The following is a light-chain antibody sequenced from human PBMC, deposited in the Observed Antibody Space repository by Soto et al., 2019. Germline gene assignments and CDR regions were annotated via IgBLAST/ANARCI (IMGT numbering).Light chain of an antibody. CDR3: QQASSFPPT. CDR2: AAS. V-gene: IGKV1-12*01. J-gene: IGKJ5*01. Sequence: DIQMTQSPSSVSASVGDRVTITCRASQDISSWLAWYQQKPGKAPKIMIYAASSLQGGVPSRFSGSRSGTEFTLTISSLQPEDCATYYCQQASSFPPTFGQGTRLDIK. CDR1: QDISSW.